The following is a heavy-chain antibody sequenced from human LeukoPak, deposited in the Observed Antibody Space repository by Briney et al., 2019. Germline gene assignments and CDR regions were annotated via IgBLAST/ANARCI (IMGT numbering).Heavy chain of an antibody. CDR2: ISGSGGSK. J-gene: IGHJ4*02. V-gene: IGHV3-23*01. D-gene: IGHD3-16*01. Sequence: HPGGSLRLSCAASGFTFSSYGMHWVRQAPGKGLEWVSSISGSGGSKYYADSVKGRFTISRDNSKNTLFLQMNSLKVDDTAVYYCAKGGGGVLASWGQGTLVTVSS. CDR1: GFTFSSYG. CDR3: AKGGGGVLAS.